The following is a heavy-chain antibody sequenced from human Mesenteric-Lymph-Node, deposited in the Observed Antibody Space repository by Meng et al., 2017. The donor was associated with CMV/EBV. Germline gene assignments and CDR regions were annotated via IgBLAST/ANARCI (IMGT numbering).Heavy chain of an antibody. D-gene: IGHD6-13*01. Sequence: SETLSLTCAVYGGSFSGYYWSWIRQPPGKGLEWIGEINHSGSTNYNPSLKSRVTISIDTSKNQFSLKLSSVTPADTAVYYCARLIGSSWYSASWYSMDVWGQGTTVTVSS. V-gene: IGHV4-34*01. CDR3: ARLIGSSWYSASWYSMDV. J-gene: IGHJ6*02. CDR2: INHSGST. CDR1: GGSFSGYY.